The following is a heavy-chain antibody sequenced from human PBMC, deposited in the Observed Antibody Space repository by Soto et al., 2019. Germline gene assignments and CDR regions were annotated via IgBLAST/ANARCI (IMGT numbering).Heavy chain of an antibody. CDR1: GGTLNIYA. J-gene: IGHJ4*02. D-gene: IGHD3-3*01. CDR3: ARGPYYDFWTGYSYLDY. Sequence: QVQVVQSGAEVKKPGSSVNVSCKAPGGTLNIYAFSWVRQAPGQGLEWMGGIIPVFGTPSYAQKFRGRVTITADESTSTAYIELSSLGSEDTAGYCCARGPYYDFWTGYSYLDYWGQEALVTVSS. V-gene: IGHV1-69*01. CDR2: IIPVFGTP.